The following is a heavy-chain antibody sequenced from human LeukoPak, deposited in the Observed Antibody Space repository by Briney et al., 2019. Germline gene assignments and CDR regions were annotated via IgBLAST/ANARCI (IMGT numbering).Heavy chain of an antibody. V-gene: IGHV4-39*01. J-gene: IGHJ3*02. CDR2: IYYSGST. CDR1: GGSISSGGYY. Sequence: PSETLSLTCTVSGGSISSGGYYWSWIRQHPGKGLEWIGSIYYSGSTYYNPSLKSRVTISVDTSKNQFSLKLSSVTAADTAVYYCARHMAYDSSGYYSGSDAFDIWGQGTMVTVSS. CDR3: ARHMAYDSSGYYSGSDAFDI. D-gene: IGHD3-22*01.